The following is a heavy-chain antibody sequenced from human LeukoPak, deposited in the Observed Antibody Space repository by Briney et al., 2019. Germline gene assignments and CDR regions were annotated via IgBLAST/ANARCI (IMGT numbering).Heavy chain of an antibody. CDR1: GGSFSGYY. J-gene: IGHJ5*02. V-gene: IGHV4-34*01. Sequence: SETLSLTCAVYGGSFSGYYWSWIRQPPGKGLEWIGEINHSGGTNYNPSLKSRVTISVDTSKNQFSLKLSSVTAADTAVYYCARYCSRTTCSNWFDPWGQGTLVTVSS. CDR3: ARYCSRTTCSNWFDP. CDR2: INHSGGT. D-gene: IGHD2-2*01.